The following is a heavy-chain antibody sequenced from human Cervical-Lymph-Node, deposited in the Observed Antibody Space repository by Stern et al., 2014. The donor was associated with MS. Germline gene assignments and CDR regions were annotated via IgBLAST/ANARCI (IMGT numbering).Heavy chain of an antibody. CDR2: INPSGGNT. D-gene: IGHD3-3*01. Sequence: QDQLVESGAEVKKPGASVKVSCKASGYTLTSYYMHWVRQAPGQGLEWMGIINPSGGNTRYAQKFQGRVTITTDTSTSTVYMELSSLRSEDTAVYYCARDGDYDFWSGYYRSPNWFDPWGQGTLVTVSS. CDR3: ARDGDYDFWSGYYRSPNWFDP. CDR1: GYTLTSYY. V-gene: IGHV1-46*01. J-gene: IGHJ5*02.